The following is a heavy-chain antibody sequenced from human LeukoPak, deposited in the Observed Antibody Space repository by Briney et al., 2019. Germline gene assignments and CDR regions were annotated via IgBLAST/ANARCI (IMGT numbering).Heavy chain of an antibody. CDR2: ISSSDSTI. D-gene: IGHD6-19*01. CDR3: ETIAVAGTRFDY. J-gene: IGHJ4*02. CDR1: GFTFSSYE. Sequence: GGSLRLSCAASGFTFSSYEMNWVRQAPGKGLEWVSYISSSDSTIYYADSVKGRFTISRDNAKNSLYLQMNSLRAEDTAVYYCETIAVAGTRFDYWGQGTLVTVSS. V-gene: IGHV3-48*03.